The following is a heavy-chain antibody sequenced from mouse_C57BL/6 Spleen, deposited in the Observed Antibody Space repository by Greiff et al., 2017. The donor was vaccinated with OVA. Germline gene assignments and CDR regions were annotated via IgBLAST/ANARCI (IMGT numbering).Heavy chain of an antibody. CDR2: IYPGSGST. D-gene: IGHD1-1*01. CDR3: ARLSLITTVVATEAY. V-gene: IGHV1-55*01. Sequence: QVQLQQPGAELVKPGASVKMSCKASGYTFTSYWITWVKQRPGQGLEWIGDIYPGSGSTKYNEKFKSKATLTVDTSSSTAYMQLSSLTSEDSAVYYCARLSLITTVVATEAYWGQGTLVTVSA. CDR1: GYTFTSYW. J-gene: IGHJ3*01.